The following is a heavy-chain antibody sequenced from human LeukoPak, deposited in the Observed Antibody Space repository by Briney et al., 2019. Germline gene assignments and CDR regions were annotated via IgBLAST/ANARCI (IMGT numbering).Heavy chain of an antibody. CDR1: GGSISSSNW. J-gene: IGHJ4*02. CDR2: IYYSGST. D-gene: IGHD2/OR15-2a*01. Sequence: SETLSLTCAVSGGSISSSNWWSWVRQPPGKGLEWIGYIYYSGSTNYNPSLKSRVTISVDTSKNQFSLKLSSVTPEDTAVYYCVRDRFLHYFDYWGQGTLVTVSS. CDR3: VRDRFLHYFDY. V-gene: IGHV4-4*02.